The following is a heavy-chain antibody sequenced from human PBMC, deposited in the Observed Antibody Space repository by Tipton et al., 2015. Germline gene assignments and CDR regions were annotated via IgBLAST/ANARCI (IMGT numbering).Heavy chain of an antibody. V-gene: IGHV4-38-2*01. Sequence: TLSLTCDVSGYSISSGYYWGWIRQPPGKGLEWIGTISHSGSTYYTPSLKSRVTISADTSKNQFSLRLSSVTAADTAVYYCACHDYDLLTRDYQTVDYWGQGTVVTVSS. CDR3: ACHDYDLLTRDYQTVDY. CDR1: GYSISSGYY. J-gene: IGHJ4*02. CDR2: ISHSGST. D-gene: IGHD3-9*01.